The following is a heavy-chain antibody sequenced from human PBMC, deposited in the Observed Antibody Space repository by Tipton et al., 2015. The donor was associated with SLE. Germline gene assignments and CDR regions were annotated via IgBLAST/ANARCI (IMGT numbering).Heavy chain of an antibody. CDR3: ARDSSGGYNWFDP. Sequence: TLSLTCLVSGVSITTDGYYWSWIRQHPGKGLEWIGYVYYSGTTNYNPSLKSRVTISVDTSKNQFSLKLSSVTAADTAVYYCARDSSGGYNWFDPWGQGTLVTVSS. CDR1: GVSITTDGYY. V-gene: IGHV4-61*08. D-gene: IGHD3-22*01. J-gene: IGHJ5*02. CDR2: VYYSGTT.